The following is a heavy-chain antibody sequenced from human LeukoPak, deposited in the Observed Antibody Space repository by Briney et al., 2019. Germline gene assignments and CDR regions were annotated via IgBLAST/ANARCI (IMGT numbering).Heavy chain of an antibody. Sequence: GASVKVSCKASGYTFTSYDINWVRQATGQGLEWMGWMNPNSGNTGYAQEFQGRVTMTRNTSISTAYMELSSLRSEDTAVYYCARGGVVGLGYYYYYMDVWGKGTTVTVSS. CDR3: ARGGVVGLGYYYYYMDV. CDR2: MNPNSGNT. D-gene: IGHD3-22*01. J-gene: IGHJ6*03. V-gene: IGHV1-8*01. CDR1: GYTFTSYD.